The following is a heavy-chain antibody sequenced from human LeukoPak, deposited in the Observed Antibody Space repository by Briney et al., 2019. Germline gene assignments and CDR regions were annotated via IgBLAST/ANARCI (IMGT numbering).Heavy chain of an antibody. CDR1: GYTFTGYY. CDR2: INPNSGDT. J-gene: IGHJ4*02. CDR3: ARIKWAVAND. D-gene: IGHD4-11*01. V-gene: IGHV1-2*02. Sequence: ASVKVSCKASGYTFTGYYIHWVRQAPGQGLEWMGWINPNSGDTNYGQNFQGRVTMTRDTSISTAYMELSSLRSDDTAMYYCARIKWAVANDWGQGTLVTVSS.